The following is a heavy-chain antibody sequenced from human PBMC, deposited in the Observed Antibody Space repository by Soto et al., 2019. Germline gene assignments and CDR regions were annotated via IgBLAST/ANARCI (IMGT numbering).Heavy chain of an antibody. D-gene: IGHD6-13*01. J-gene: IGHJ6*03. CDR3: AIRLSSSWPLGYYYYMDV. Sequence: SETLSLTCTVSGGSISSSSYYWGWIRQPPGKGLEWIGSIYYSGSTYYNPSLKSRVTISVDTSKNQFSLKLSSVTAADTAVYYCAIRLSSSWPLGYYYYMDVWGKGTTVTVSS. CDR1: GGSISSSSYY. CDR2: IYYSGST. V-gene: IGHV4-39*01.